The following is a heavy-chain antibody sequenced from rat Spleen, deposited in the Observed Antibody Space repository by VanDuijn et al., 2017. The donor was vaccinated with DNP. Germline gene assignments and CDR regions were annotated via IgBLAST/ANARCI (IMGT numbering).Heavy chain of an antibody. CDR1: GFIFDDYG. Sequence: EVQLVESGGGLVQPGRSLKLSCAALGFIFDDYGMAWVRQTPKKGLEWVATITTSGGATYYRNSVKGRFTVSRNNAESTLYLQMDSLRSDDTATYYCATAIGDYWGQGVMVTVSS. CDR2: ITTSGGAT. CDR3: ATAIGDY. D-gene: IGHD1-2*01. J-gene: IGHJ2*01. V-gene: IGHV5S13*01.